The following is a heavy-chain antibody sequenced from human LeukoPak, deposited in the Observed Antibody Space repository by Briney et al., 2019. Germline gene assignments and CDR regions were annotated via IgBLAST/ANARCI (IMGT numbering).Heavy chain of an antibody. J-gene: IGHJ4*02. Sequence: ASVKVSCKAFGYTFTSNYMHWVRQAPGQGLEWMGIINPSGGSTSYAQKFQGRVTMTRDMSTSTVYMELSSLRSEDTAVYYCARGMDPKLLLWFGEIESEEGPFDYWGQGTLVTVSS. CDR1: GYTFTSNY. V-gene: IGHV1-46*01. CDR3: ARGMDPKLLLWFGEIESEEGPFDY. D-gene: IGHD3-10*01. CDR2: INPSGGST.